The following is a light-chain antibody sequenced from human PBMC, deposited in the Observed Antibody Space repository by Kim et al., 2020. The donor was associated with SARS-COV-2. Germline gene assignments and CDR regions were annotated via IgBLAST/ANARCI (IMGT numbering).Light chain of an antibody. J-gene: IGKJ2*01. CDR3: QEYSNWPMYT. Sequence: VSPGESATLSCRAGQSVSSSLAWYQQRHGQPPRLLIDGASVRATGIPGRFSGSGSGTEFTLTITSQQSEDFALYHCQEYSNWPMYTFGQGTKLEI. CDR1: QSVSSS. CDR2: GAS. V-gene: IGKV3-15*01.